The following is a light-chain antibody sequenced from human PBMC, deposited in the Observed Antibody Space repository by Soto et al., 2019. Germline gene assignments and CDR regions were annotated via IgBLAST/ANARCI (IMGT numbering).Light chain of an antibody. CDR1: QRVSNW. CDR2: DAS. V-gene: IGKV1-5*01. Sequence: DIQMTQSPSTLSASLGDRVSITCRASQRVSNWLAWYQQKPGIAPNLLIYDASTLESGVPSRFSGSGSGTEFTLTISSLQPDDFATYYCQQYKTYPWTFGQGTKVDIK. J-gene: IGKJ1*01. CDR3: QQYKTYPWT.